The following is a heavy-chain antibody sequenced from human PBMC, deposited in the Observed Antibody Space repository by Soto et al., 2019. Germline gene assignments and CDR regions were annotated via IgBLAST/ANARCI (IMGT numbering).Heavy chain of an antibody. Sequence: QVQLVESGGGVVQPGRSLRLSCAASGFTFSSYGMHWVRQAPGKGLEWIGYIYYSGSTYYNPSLKSRVTISVDTSNNQFSLKLSSVTAADTAVYYCARVATYYYDRWGQGTLVTVSS. D-gene: IGHD3-22*01. CDR3: ARVATYYYDR. CDR1: GFTFSSYG. V-gene: IGHV4-31*02. CDR2: IYYSGST. J-gene: IGHJ4*02.